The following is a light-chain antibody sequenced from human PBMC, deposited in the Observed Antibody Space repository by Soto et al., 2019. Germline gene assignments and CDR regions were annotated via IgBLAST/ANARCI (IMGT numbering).Light chain of an antibody. CDR2: DTS. V-gene: IGLV7-46*01. CDR3: LIPYSGAYVV. J-gene: IGLJ2*01. CDR1: TGAVSSGHY. Sequence: QTVVTQEPSLTVSPGGTVTLTCGSSTGAVSSGHYPSWFQQKPGQAPRTLIYDTSTKQSWTPARFSGSLLGGKGALTLSGAQPEDEADYYCLIPYSGAYVVFGGGTKVTVL.